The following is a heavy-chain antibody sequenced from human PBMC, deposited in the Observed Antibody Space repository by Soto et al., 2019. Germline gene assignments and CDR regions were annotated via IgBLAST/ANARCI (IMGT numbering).Heavy chain of an antibody. V-gene: IGHV3-23*01. J-gene: IGHJ4*02. CDR1: GFTFSSYA. CDR2: ISGSGDST. CDR3: ARRGPGTYFDY. Sequence: EVQLLDSGGGLVQPGGSLRLSCAASGFTFSSYAMNGVRQAPGKGLEWVSVISGSGDSTYYADSVKGRFTISRDNSKNTLYLQMNSLRTEDTAVYYWARRGPGTYFDYWGQGTLVTVSS. D-gene: IGHD6-13*01.